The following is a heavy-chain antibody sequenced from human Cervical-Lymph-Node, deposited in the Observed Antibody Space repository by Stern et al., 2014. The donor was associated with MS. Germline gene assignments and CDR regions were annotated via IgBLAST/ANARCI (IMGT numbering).Heavy chain of an antibody. V-gene: IGHV4-30-2*01. CDR1: GGSISSGGYS. D-gene: IGHD4-17*01. CDR3: ARSSTVTPNAFDI. CDR2: IYHSGST. Sequence: QLQLQESGSGLVKPSQTLSLTCAVSGGSISSGGYSWSWIRQPPGKGLEWIGYIYHSGSTYYNPSLQSRVTISVDQFKHPMSHKLSSVTAADTAVYYCARSSTVTPNAFDIWGQGTMVTVSS. J-gene: IGHJ3*02.